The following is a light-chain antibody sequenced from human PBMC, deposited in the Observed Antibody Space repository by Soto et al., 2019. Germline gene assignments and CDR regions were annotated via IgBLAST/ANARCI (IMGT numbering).Light chain of an antibody. CDR1: QTVSSNY. CDR2: GAS. J-gene: IGKJ5*01. CDR3: QQYTGPPTT. V-gene: IGKV3-20*01. Sequence: QIPVTVVLLPEERATLSCRASQTVSSNYLAWCQQRPGQAPRRLIYGASTRAAGIPDRFSGSGSGTDFTLTITRLEPEDSAVYFCQQYTGPPTTFGQGTRLEIK.